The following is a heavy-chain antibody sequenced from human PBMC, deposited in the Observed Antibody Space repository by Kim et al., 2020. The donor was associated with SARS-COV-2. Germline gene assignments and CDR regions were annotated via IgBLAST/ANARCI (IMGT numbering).Heavy chain of an antibody. CDR2: IYYSGST. D-gene: IGHD1-26*01. CDR3: ARSSGSYHFDY. V-gene: IGHV4-59*13. J-gene: IGHJ4*02. Sequence: SETLSLTCTVSGGSISSYYWSWIRQPPGKGLEWIGYIYYSGSTNYNPSLKSRVTISVDTSKNQFSLKLSSVTAADTAVYYCARSSGSYHFDYWGQGTLVTVSS. CDR1: GGSISSYY.